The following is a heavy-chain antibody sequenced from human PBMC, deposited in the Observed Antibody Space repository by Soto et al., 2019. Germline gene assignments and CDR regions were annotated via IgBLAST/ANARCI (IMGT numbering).Heavy chain of an antibody. V-gene: IGHV1-46*01. J-gene: IGHJ5*02. CDR1: GYTFTSYY. CDR2: INPSGGST. Sequence: ASVKVSCKASGYTFTSYYMHWVRQAPGQGLEWMGIINPSGGSTSYAQKFQGRVTMTRDTSTSTAYMELRSLRSDDTAVYYCARDGYCSGGSCYLNWFDPWGQGTLVTVSS. CDR3: ARDGYCSGGSCYLNWFDP. D-gene: IGHD2-15*01.